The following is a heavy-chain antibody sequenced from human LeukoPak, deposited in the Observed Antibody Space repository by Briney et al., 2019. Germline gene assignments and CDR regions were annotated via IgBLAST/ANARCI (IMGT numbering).Heavy chain of an antibody. V-gene: IGHV3-23*01. CDR3: ARDGGPLRKQWLVRSRNSDYDY. D-gene: IGHD6-19*01. CDR1: GFTFTTYA. Sequence: PGGSLRLSCAASGFTFTTYAMSWVRQAPGKGLEWVSTISGSGDRTYYADSVKGRFTISRDNSKNTLYLQMNSLGAEDTAVYYCARDGGPLRKQWLVRSRNSDYDYWGQGTLVTVSS. J-gene: IGHJ4*02. CDR2: ISGSGDRT.